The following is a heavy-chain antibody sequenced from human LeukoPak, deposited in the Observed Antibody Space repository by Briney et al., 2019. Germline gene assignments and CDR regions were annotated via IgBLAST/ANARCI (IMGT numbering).Heavy chain of an antibody. CDR2: ISSSGSTI. CDR1: GFTFSDYY. J-gene: IGHJ4*02. Sequence: PGGSLRLSCAASGFTFSDYYMSWIRQAPGKGLEWVSYISSSGSTIYYADPVKGRFTISRDNAKNSLYLQMNSLRAEDTAVYYCAREKISGSYYFRYYFDYWGQGTLVTVSS. D-gene: IGHD1-26*01. CDR3: AREKISGSYYFRYYFDY. V-gene: IGHV3-11*04.